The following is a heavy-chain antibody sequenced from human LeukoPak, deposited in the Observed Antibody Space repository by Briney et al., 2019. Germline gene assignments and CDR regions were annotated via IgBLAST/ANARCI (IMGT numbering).Heavy chain of an antibody. CDR3: ARDGTAAGLYFDL. CDR1: GFTFSSYW. D-gene: IGHD6-13*01. CDR2: IKQDGGEK. V-gene: IGHV3-7*01. J-gene: IGHJ4*01. Sequence: PGGSLILSCAVSGFTFSSYWMNWVRQAPGKGLEWVASIKQDGGEKSYVDSVKGQFTISRDNAKNSLYLQMSGLRAEDTAVYYCARDGTAAGLYFDLWGQGTLVTVSS.